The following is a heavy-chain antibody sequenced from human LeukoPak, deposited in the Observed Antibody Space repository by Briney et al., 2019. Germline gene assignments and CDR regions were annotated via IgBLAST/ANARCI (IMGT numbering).Heavy chain of an antibody. V-gene: IGHV1-69*06. Sequence: GASVKVSCKASGGTFTSYAISWVRQAPGQGLEWMGGIIPIFGTANYAQKFQGRVTITADKSTSTAYMELSSLRSEDTAVYYCARDVWFGELLHREFDYWGQGTLVTVSS. CDR1: GGTFTSYA. D-gene: IGHD3-10*01. CDR3: ARDVWFGELLHREFDY. CDR2: IIPIFGTA. J-gene: IGHJ4*02.